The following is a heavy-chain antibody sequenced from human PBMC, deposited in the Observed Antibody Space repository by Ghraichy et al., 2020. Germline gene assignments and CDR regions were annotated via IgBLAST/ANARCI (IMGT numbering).Heavy chain of an antibody. J-gene: IGHJ4*02. Sequence: SQTLSLPCTVSGGSIGSSSYYWGWIRPPPGKGLEWIVSIYYSGSTYYNPSLKSRVTISVDTSKNQFSLKLNFVTAADTAVYYCASHVYSSGWYASMNYWGQGTLVTVSS. D-gene: IGHD6-19*01. CDR2: IYYSGST. V-gene: IGHV4-39*01. CDR3: ASHVYSSGWYASMNY. CDR1: GGSIGSSSYY.